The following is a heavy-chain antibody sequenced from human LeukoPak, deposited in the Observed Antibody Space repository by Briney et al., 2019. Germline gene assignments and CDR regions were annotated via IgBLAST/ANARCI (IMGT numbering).Heavy chain of an antibody. D-gene: IGHD1-26*01. V-gene: IGHV4-61*02. CDR1: GGSISSGTFY. J-gene: IGHJ5*02. CDR2: IYTSGST. CDR3: ARAIGRDNWFDP. Sequence: SETLSLTCTVSGGSISSGTFYWRWIRQPAGKGLEWIGRIYTSGSTNYNPSLKSRVTISVDTSKNQFSLKLSSVTAADTAVYYCARAIGRDNWFDPWGQGTLVTVSS.